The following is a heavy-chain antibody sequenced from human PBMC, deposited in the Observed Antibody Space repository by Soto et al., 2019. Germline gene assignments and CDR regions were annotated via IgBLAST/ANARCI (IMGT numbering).Heavy chain of an antibody. Sequence: SETLSLNCGVSGGSLSGATYSWNWIRQTPGKGLEWIGYIFPSGTTYYNPSLRSRVTISIDVSKNQFSLSLRSLTAADTAVYYCARSREFDYWSQGTLVTVSS. J-gene: IGHJ4*02. CDR1: GGSLSGATYS. CDR2: IFPSGTT. CDR3: ARSREFDY. V-gene: IGHV4-30-2*01.